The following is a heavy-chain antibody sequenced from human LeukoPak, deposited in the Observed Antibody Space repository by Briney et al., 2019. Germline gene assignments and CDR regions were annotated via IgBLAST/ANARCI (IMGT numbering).Heavy chain of an antibody. J-gene: IGHJ3*02. Sequence: GGSLRLSCTASDFTVRSNYMSWVRQAPGEGLEWVSLIYSGGTTYYADSVKGRFTISRQSSKNTLFLQMNSLRAEDTAVYYCAGSSETYPSGAFDIWGQGKMVTVSS. D-gene: IGHD3-3*01. CDR1: DFTVRSNY. CDR2: IYSGGTT. CDR3: AGSSETYPSGAFDI. V-gene: IGHV3-53*04.